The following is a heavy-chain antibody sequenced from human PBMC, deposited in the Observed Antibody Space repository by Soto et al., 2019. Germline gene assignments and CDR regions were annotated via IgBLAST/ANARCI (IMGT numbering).Heavy chain of an antibody. CDR3: VMVDNYVTPTPQDV. CDR2: ISPYTGNT. Sequence: QVQLVQSGDEVKKPGASVKVSCKASGYIFVNYGIAWVRQAQGQGLEWMGWISPYTGNTHSATKVQGRLTMTTDTSTSTDYMDLGSLPSDDTAVYYCVMVDNYVTPTPQDVWGQGTTVTVSS. D-gene: IGHD3-16*01. J-gene: IGHJ6*02. V-gene: IGHV1-18*01. CDR1: GYIFVNYG.